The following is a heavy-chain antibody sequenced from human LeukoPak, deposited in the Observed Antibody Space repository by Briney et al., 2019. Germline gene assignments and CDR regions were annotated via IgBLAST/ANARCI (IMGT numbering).Heavy chain of an antibody. CDR3: AGHDDYADY. Sequence: PSETLSLTCTVSGGSISSSSYYWGWIRQPPGKGLEWIGSIYYSGSTYYNPSLKSRVTISVDTSKNQFSLKLSSVTAADTAVYYCAGHDDYADYWGQGTLVTVSS. CDR2: IYYSGST. CDR1: GGSISSSSYY. V-gene: IGHV4-39*01. J-gene: IGHJ4*02.